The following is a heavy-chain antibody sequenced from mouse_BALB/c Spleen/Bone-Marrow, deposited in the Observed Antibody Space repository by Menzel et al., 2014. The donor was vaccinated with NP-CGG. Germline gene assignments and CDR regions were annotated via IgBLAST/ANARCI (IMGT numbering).Heavy chain of an antibody. CDR3: TLVGFDY. J-gene: IGHJ2*01. D-gene: IGHD2-14*01. CDR2: INPCNGGT. CDR1: GYTFTGYW. Sequence: QVQLQQSGAELVKPGASVKLSCKASGYTFTGYWMHWVKRKPGQGFEGIGVINPCNGGTNYNEKFKRKATLTEDKSPSTACMQPSSLSAEDSAVYYGTLVGFDYWGQGTTLTVSS. V-gene: IGHV1S16*01.